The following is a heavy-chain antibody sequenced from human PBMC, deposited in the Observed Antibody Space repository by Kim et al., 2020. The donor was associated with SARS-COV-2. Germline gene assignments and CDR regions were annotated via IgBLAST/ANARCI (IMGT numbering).Heavy chain of an antibody. V-gene: IGHV2-70*01. D-gene: IGHD6-13*01. J-gene: IGHJ6*02. CDR3: ARMQTADRRIAAAGTPNYGMDV. CDR1: GFSLSTSGMC. Sequence: SGPTLVNPTQTLTLTCTFSGFSLSTSGMCVSWIRQPPGKALEWLALIDWDDDKYYSTSLKTRLTISKDTSKNQVVLTMTNMDPVDTATYYCARMQTADRRIAAAGTPNYGMDVWGQGTTVTVSS. CDR2: IDWDDDK.